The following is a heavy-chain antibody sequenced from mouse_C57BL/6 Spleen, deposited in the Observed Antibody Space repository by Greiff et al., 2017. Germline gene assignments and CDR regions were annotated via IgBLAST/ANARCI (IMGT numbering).Heavy chain of an antibody. CDR1: GFNIKDYY. D-gene: IGHD1-1*01. CDR3: TPHPITTVVAPDY. J-gene: IGHJ2*01. V-gene: IGHV14-1*01. Sequence: DVKLQESGAELVRPGASVKLSCTASGFNIKDYYMHWVKQRPEQGLEWIGRIDPEDGDTEYAPKVQGKATMTADTSSNTAYLQLISLTSEDTAVYYCTPHPITTVVAPDYWGQGTTLTVSS. CDR2: IDPEDGDT.